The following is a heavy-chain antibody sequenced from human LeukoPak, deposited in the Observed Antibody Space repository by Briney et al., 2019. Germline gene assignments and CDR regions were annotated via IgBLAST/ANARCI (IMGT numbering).Heavy chain of an antibody. V-gene: IGHV3-7*01. Sequence: GGSLRLSCAASGFTFSSYWMSWVRQAPGKGLEWVASIKQDGSEKYYVDSVKGRFTISRDNAKNSLYLQMNSLRAEDTAVYYCARDTYSNPLDYWGQGTLVTVSS. CDR3: ARDTYSNPLDY. D-gene: IGHD4-4*01. CDR2: IKQDGSEK. J-gene: IGHJ4*02. CDR1: GFTFSSYW.